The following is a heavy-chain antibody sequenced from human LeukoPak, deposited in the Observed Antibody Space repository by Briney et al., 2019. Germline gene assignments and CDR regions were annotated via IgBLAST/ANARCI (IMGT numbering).Heavy chain of an antibody. J-gene: IGHJ4*02. CDR1: GFTFSSYA. V-gene: IGHV3-23*01. Sequence: PGGSLRLSCAASGFTFSSYAMRWVRQAPGKGLEWVSAISPSSGTFYADSVKGRFTISIDNSKNTLYLQMTSLRAEDTAVYYCARPQSSSVYYWPFDDLGQGTLVTVSS. CDR3: ARPQSSSVYYWPFDD. CDR2: ISPSSGT. D-gene: IGHD3-22*01.